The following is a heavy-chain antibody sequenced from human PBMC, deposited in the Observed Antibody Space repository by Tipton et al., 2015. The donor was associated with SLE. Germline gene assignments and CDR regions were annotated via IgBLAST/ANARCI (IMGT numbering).Heavy chain of an antibody. CDR3: ASGTGPLDY. CDR2: INHSGST. V-gene: IGHV4-34*01. J-gene: IGHJ4*02. D-gene: IGHD7-27*01. Sequence: TLSLTCAVYGGSFSGYYWSWIRQPPGKGLEWIGEINHSGSTNYNPSLKSRVTISVDTSKNQFSLKLSSVTAAGTAVYYCASGTGPLDYWGQGTLVTVSS. CDR1: GGSFSGYY.